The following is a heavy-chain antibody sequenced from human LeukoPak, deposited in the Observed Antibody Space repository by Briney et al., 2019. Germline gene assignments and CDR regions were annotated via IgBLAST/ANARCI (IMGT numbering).Heavy chain of an antibody. D-gene: IGHD7-27*01. V-gene: IGHV1-8*02. J-gene: IGHJ3*02. Sequence: ASVKVSCKASGGTFSSYAINWVRQATGQGLEWMGWMNPKSGYTGYAQKFQGRVTITRDTSISTVYMELSSLTSEDTAVYYCARVWGSVDIWGQGTMVTVSS. CDR3: ARVWGSVDI. CDR1: GGTFSSYA. CDR2: MNPKSGYT.